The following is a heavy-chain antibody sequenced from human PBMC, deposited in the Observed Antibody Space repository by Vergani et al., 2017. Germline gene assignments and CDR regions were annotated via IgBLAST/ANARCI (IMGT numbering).Heavy chain of an antibody. J-gene: IGHJ5*02. D-gene: IGHD6-13*01. V-gene: IGHV3-23*01. CDR3: AKSDSGIAAAPIGGVDP. CDR2: ISGSGGST. Sequence: EVQLLESGGGLVQPGGSLRLSCAASGFTFSSYALSWVRQAPGKGLEWVSAISGSGGSTYYADSVKGRFTISRDNSKNTLFLQMNSLGAEDTAVYYCAKSDSGIAAAPIGGVDPWGQGTLVTVSS. CDR1: GFTFSSYA.